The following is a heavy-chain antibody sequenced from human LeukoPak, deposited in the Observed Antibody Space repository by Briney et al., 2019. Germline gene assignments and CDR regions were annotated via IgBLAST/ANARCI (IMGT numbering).Heavy chain of an antibody. D-gene: IGHD5-24*01. Sequence: SETLSLTCTVSGGSISSYYWSWIRQPPGKGLEWIGSIYYSGSTYYNPSLKSRVTISVDTSKNQFSLKLSSVTAADTAVYYCARRRMANPFDYWGQGTLVTVSS. CDR1: GGSISSYY. CDR2: IYYSGST. CDR3: ARRRMANPFDY. V-gene: IGHV4-59*05. J-gene: IGHJ4*02.